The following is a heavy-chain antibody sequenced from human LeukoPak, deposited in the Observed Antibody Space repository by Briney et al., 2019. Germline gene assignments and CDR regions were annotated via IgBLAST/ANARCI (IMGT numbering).Heavy chain of an antibody. V-gene: IGHV3-7*01. CDR3: ARAASSSWYSLFDP. D-gene: IGHD6-13*01. CDR2: IKQDGSEK. CDR1: GFTFSSYW. Sequence: GGSLRLSCAASGFTFSSYWMSWVRQAPGKGLEWVANIKQDGSEKYYVDSVKGRFTISRDNAKNSLYLQMNSLRAEDTAVYYCARAASSSWYSLFDPWGQGTLVTVSS. J-gene: IGHJ5*02.